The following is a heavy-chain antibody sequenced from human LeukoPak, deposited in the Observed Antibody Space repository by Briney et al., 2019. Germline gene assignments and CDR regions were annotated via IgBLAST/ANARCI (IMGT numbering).Heavy chain of an antibody. J-gene: IGHJ3*02. CDR2: INHSGST. CDR3: ARWGVVAATLGRDAFDI. Sequence: PSETLSLTCAVYGGSFSGYYWSWIRQPPGKGLEWIGEINHSGSTNYNPSLKSRVTISVDTSKNQFSLKLSSVTAADTAVYYCARWGVVAATLGRDAFDIWGQGTMVTVSS. V-gene: IGHV4-34*01. CDR1: GGSFSGYY. D-gene: IGHD2-15*01.